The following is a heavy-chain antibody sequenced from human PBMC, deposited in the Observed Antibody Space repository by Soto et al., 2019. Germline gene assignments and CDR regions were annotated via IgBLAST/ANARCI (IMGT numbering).Heavy chain of an antibody. CDR1: GFTFSNYA. CDR3: AKPYYDFSSGYSRPSWFDP. Sequence: EVQLLESGGGLVQPGGSLRLSCAASGFTFSNYAMSWVRQAPGKGLEWVSTISGSGDTTHYADSAKGRFTISRDNSNNKLYLQMNSLRAEDTAVYYCAKPYYDFSSGYSRPSWFDPWGQGALVTVSS. CDR2: ISGSGDTT. V-gene: IGHV3-23*01. D-gene: IGHD3-3*01. J-gene: IGHJ5*02.